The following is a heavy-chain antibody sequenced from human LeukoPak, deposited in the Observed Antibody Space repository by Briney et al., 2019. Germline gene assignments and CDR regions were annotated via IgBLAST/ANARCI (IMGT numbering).Heavy chain of an antibody. CDR1: GGSISSYY. V-gene: IGHV4-59*01. D-gene: IGHD6-19*01. CDR2: IYYSGST. Sequence: SETLSLTCTVSGGSISSYYWSWIRQPPGQGLEWIGYIYYSGSTNYNPSLKSRVTISVDTSKNQFSLKLSSVTAADTAVYYCARDGSGSSGWYNFDYWGQGTLVTISS. J-gene: IGHJ4*02. CDR3: ARDGSGSSGWYNFDY.